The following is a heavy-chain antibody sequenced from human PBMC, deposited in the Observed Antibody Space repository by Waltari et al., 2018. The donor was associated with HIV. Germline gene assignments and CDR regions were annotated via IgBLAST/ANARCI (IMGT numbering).Heavy chain of an antibody. D-gene: IGHD4-17*01. CDR1: GFTFSNAW. V-gene: IGHV3-15*01. Sequence: VQLVKSGGGLVMPGGSLRLPCGASGFTFSNAWMSWVRQAPGKGLEWVGSIKSKSDGGTTYAAPVKGRFIISRNDSKNMLYLQMKSLKTEDTAVYYCRTSSDYGDPPVDYWGQGTLVTVSS. J-gene: IGHJ4*02. CDR2: IKSKSDGGTT. CDR3: RTSSDYGDPPVDY.